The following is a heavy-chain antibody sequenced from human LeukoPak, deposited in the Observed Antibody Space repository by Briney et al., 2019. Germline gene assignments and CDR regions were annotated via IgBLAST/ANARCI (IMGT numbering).Heavy chain of an antibody. CDR2: ISGTAP. CDR1: GFSFTSFV. D-gene: IGHD4-17*01. Sequence: PGGSLRLSCAASGFSFTSFVMTWVRQAPGKGLEWVSAISGTAPYYADSVKGRFTVSRDNSKSTVYLHVGGLRVDDSAVYFCAKDLTGHGDVPDYWGQGTLVTVSS. J-gene: IGHJ4*02. V-gene: IGHV3-23*01. CDR3: AKDLTGHGDVPDY.